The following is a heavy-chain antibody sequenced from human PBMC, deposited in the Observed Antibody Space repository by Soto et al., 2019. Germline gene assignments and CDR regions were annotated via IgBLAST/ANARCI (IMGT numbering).Heavy chain of an antibody. D-gene: IGHD2-15*01. CDR3: ANDPGVGYCSGASCDALDF. Sequence: QVHLVDSGGGVVQPGRSLRLSCAASGFTFSNYAMHWVRQAPGKGLEWVALLSFDGSNEYYADSVKGRFTISRDNTNNMLFLQTNSLRPEDTAVYYCANDPGVGYCSGASCDALDFWGQGTLVTVSS. V-gene: IGHV3-30-3*02. J-gene: IGHJ4*02. CDR2: LSFDGSNE. CDR1: GFTFSNYA.